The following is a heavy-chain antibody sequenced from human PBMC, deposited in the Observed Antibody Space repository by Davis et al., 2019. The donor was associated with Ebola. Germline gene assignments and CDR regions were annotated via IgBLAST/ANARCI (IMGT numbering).Heavy chain of an antibody. Sequence: GESLKISCAASGFTFSDYYMSWIRQAPGKGLEWVSDISSGGGAPYYADSVKGRFTTFRDNPKNTLYLQMNSLRADDTAVYYCAKGVVGGTFDYWGQGTLVTVSS. CDR3: AKGVVGGTFDY. CDR1: GFTFSDYY. J-gene: IGHJ4*02. D-gene: IGHD1-26*01. CDR2: ISSGGGAP. V-gene: IGHV3-23*01.